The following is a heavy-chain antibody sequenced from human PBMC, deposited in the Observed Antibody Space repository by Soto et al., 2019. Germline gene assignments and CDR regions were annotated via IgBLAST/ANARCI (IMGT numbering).Heavy chain of an antibody. J-gene: IGHJ4*02. CDR2: IYYSGST. Sequence: TSGTLSLTCTVSGGSISSGGYYWSWIRQHPGKGLEWIGYIYYSGSTYYNPSLKSRVTISVDTSKNQFSLKLSSVTAADTAVYYCARVSVDTAMVFDYWGQGTLVTVSS. CDR1: GGSISSGGYY. CDR3: ARVSVDTAMVFDY. V-gene: IGHV4-31*03. D-gene: IGHD5-18*01.